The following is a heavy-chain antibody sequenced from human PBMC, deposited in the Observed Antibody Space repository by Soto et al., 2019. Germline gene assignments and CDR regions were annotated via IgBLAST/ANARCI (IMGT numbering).Heavy chain of an antibody. CDR3: AKEPATAKPEGVDF. J-gene: IGHJ4*02. CDR1: GYTFSDYY. V-gene: IGHV1-2*02. D-gene: IGHD1-1*01. Sequence: SVKVSCKASGYTFSDYYIHWVRQAPGQGLEWMGWINPNSGGTKYAPKFQGGVTMTRDTSITTAYMELSRLRSGDTAVYYCAKEPATAKPEGVDFWGQGTLVTVSS. CDR2: INPNSGGT.